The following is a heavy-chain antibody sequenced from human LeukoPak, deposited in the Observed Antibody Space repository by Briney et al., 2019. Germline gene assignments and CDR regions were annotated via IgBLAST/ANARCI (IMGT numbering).Heavy chain of an antibody. CDR2: IFYSGST. CDR3: ARGLMVYAIPYYYYYMDV. D-gene: IGHD2-8*01. V-gene: IGHV4-59*12. CDR1: GGSISGYY. J-gene: IGHJ6*03. Sequence: SETLSLTCTVSGGSISGYYWSWIRQPPGKGLEWIGYIFYSGSTNYNPSLKSRVTISVDTSKNQFSLKLSSVTAADTAVYYCARGLMVYAIPYYYYYMDVWGKGTTVTVSS.